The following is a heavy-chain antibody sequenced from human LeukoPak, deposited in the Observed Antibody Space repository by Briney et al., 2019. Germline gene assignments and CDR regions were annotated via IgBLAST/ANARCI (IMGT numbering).Heavy chain of an antibody. CDR2: IYYSGST. Sequence: SETLSLTCTVSGGSISSSSYYWGWIRQPPGKGLEWIGSIYYSGSTYYNPSLKSRVTISVDTSKNQFSLKLSSVTAADTAVYYCARRVLNSGSYHGWFDPWGQGTLVTVSS. CDR3: ARRVLNSGSYHGWFDP. D-gene: IGHD1-26*01. J-gene: IGHJ5*02. CDR1: GGSISSSSYY. V-gene: IGHV4-39*07.